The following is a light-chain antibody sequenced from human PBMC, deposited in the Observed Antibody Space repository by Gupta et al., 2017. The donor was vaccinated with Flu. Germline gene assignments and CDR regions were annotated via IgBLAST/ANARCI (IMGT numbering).Light chain of an antibody. J-gene: IGKJ2*01. V-gene: IGKV3-15*01. CDR1: QSVSYN. CDR3: QQYNNWPLYT. CDR2: GTS. Sequence: IVMTQSPATLSMSPGERATLSCRTSQSVSYNLAWYQQKPGQAPRLLIYGTSTRATGIPARFSGSGSGTEFTLTISSLQSEDFAVYYCQQYNNWPLYTFGQGTKLEIK.